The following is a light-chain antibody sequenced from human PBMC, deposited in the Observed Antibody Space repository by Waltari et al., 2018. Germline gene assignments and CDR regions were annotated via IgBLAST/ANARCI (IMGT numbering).Light chain of an antibody. CDR3: QQYGRSWNT. V-gene: IGKV3-20*01. J-gene: IGKJ2*01. Sequence: DIVLTPSPGTLSLSPGEGATLSCRASQSVSSSSLAWYQQKPGQAPRLLIHDASSRATGIPDRFSGSGSGTDFTLTIDRLEPEDFAVYYCQQYGRSWNTFGQGTKLEI. CDR2: DAS. CDR1: QSVSSSS.